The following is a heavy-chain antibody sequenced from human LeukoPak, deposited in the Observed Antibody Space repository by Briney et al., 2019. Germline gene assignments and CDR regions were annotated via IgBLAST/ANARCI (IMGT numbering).Heavy chain of an antibody. J-gene: IGHJ4*02. CDR1: RYSFTSYS. D-gene: IGHD2-21*02. CDR2: IYPGDSDA. CDR3: ARHEYCGGGCYTTIDY. Sequence: GESLKISCKCTRYSFTSYSIGWVRPMTGKCLEWKKIIYPGDSDARYRPSFQGQVTISADKSISTAYLQWSSLKASDTAMYYCARHEYCGGGCYTTIDYWGQGTLVTVSS. V-gene: IGHV5-51*01.